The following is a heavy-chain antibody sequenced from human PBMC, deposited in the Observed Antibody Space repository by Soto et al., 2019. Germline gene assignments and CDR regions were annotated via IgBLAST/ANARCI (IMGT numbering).Heavy chain of an antibody. D-gene: IGHD7-27*01. CDR2: IYYSGST. Sequence: SETLSLTCTVSGGSISSYYWSWIRQPPGKGLEWIGYIYYSGSTNYNPSLKSRVTISVDTSKNQFSLKLSSVTAADTAVYYCARALHWDYYYMDVWGKGTTVTVSS. V-gene: IGHV4-59*08. CDR1: GGSISSYY. J-gene: IGHJ6*03. CDR3: ARALHWDYYYMDV.